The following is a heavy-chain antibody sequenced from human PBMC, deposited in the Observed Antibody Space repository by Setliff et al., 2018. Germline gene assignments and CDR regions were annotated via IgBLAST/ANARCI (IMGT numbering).Heavy chain of an antibody. CDR1: GYTFTGYY. Sequence: GASVKVSCKASGYTFTGYYMHWVRQAPGQGLEWMGWINPNSGGTNYAQKFQGWVTMTRDTSISTAYMELSRLRSDDTAVYYCAGGGGSSGWYYYYYGMDVWGQGTTVTVSS. D-gene: IGHD6-19*01. CDR3: AGGGGSSGWYYYYYGMDV. CDR2: INPNSGGT. J-gene: IGHJ6*02. V-gene: IGHV1-2*04.